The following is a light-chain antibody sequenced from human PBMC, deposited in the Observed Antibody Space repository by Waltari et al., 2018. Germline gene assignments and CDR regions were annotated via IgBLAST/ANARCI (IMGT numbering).Light chain of an antibody. CDR2: GAS. V-gene: IGKV3-20*01. CDR3: QQYDRSPWT. Sequence: IVLTQSPGTLSLTPGERATLSCRASQSVSSSYLDWYQQKPGQAPRLLIYGASSRATGIPDRFSGSGSGTDFTLTISRLEPEDFAVYYCQQYDRSPWTFGQGTKVEIK. J-gene: IGKJ1*01. CDR1: QSVSSSY.